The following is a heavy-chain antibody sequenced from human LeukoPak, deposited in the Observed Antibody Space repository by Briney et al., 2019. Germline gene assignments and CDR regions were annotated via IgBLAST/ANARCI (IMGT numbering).Heavy chain of an antibody. J-gene: IGHJ4*02. Sequence: GGSLRLSCAASGFPFSSYSMHWVRQAPGKGLMWVSRIHGDGSTTNYADSVKGRFSISRDNAKNTLYLQMNSLRAEDTAVYYCALPSCGGDCFSGWGQGTLVTVSS. CDR2: IHGDGSTT. D-gene: IGHD2-21*02. CDR1: GFPFSSYS. CDR3: ALPSCGGDCFSG. V-gene: IGHV3-74*01.